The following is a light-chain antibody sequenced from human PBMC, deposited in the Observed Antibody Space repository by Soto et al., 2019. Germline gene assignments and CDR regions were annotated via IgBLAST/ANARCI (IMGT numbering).Light chain of an antibody. CDR2: DVI. CDR1: SSDVGGYNY. J-gene: IGLJ1*01. V-gene: IGLV2-8*01. Sequence: QSVLTQPPSASGSPGQSVTISYTGTSSDVGGYNYVSWYQQHPGKAPKLMIYDVIKRPSGVPDRFSGSKSGNTASLTVSGLQAEDEADYYCSSYAGSNFYVFGTGTKLTVL. CDR3: SSYAGSNFYV.